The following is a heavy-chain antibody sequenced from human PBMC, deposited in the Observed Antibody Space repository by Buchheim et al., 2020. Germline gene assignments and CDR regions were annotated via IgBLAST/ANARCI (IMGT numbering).Heavy chain of an antibody. CDR3: ARLTIQAATPNYYDSSGYYYFDY. V-gene: IGHV4-39*01. Sequence: QLQLQESGPGLVKPSETLSLTCTVSGGSISSSSYYWGWIRQPPGKGLEWIGSIYYSGSTYYNPSLKSRVTISVDTSKNQFSLKLSSVTAADTAVYYCARLTIQAATPNYYDSSGYYYFDYWGQGTL. J-gene: IGHJ4*02. D-gene: IGHD3-22*01. CDR2: IYYSGST. CDR1: GGSISSSSYY.